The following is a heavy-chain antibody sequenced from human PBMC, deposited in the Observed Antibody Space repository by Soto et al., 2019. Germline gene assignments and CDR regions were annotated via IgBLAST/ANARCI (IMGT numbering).Heavy chain of an antibody. CDR2: IYYSGTT. V-gene: IGHV4-59*12. CDR3: ARDKITGLFDY. D-gene: IGHD2-8*02. J-gene: IGHJ4*02. CDR1: GSPISSYY. Sequence: SETLSLTCTVSGSPISSYYWRWFRQPPGQGLEWVGDIYYSGTTNYNPSLKSRVTISVDTSKNQFSLKLTSVTAADTAVYYCARDKITGLFDYWGQGTLVTVSS.